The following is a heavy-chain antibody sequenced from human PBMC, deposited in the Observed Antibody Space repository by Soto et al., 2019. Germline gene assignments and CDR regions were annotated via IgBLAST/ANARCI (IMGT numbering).Heavy chain of an antibody. J-gene: IGHJ4*02. CDR3: VIEYYHTIDYHKID. D-gene: IGHD3-22*01. CDR1: GGSVSSSTYH. Sequence: QVQLQESGPGLVRPSETLSLTCIVSGGSVSSSTYHWSWIRQPPGKGLEWIGYMYYSGSTNYNPSIKGRVTISMDRSRNLFSLSLNSVTAADTAVYSCVIEYYHTIDYHKIDWGQGTLVTVSS. V-gene: IGHV4-61*01. CDR2: MYYSGST.